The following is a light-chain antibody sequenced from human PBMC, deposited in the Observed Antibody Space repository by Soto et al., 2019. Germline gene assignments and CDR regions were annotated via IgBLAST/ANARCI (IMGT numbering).Light chain of an antibody. CDR1: QSVSSSY. V-gene: IGKV3-20*01. J-gene: IGKJ1*01. CDR3: PEYGSSSWM. CDR2: GAS. Sequence: EIVLTQSPGTLSLSPGERATLSCRASQSVSSSYLAGYQQKPGQAPRLLIYGASSRATGIPDRFSGSGSGTDSAHIITRLEPEQFAVYNSPEYGSSSWMFGNRTKLEI.